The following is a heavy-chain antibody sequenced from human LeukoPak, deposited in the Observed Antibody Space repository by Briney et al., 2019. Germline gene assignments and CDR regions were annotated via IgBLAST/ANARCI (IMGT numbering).Heavy chain of an antibody. CDR2: INHSGST. Sequence: SETLSLTCAVYGGSFSDNYWSWIRQPPGKGLEWIGEINHSGSTNYNPSLKSRVTISVDTSKNQFSLKLSSVTAADTAVYYCAGHHPRNTVDFWGQGTLVTVSS. V-gene: IGHV4-34*01. CDR3: AGHHPRNTVDF. J-gene: IGHJ4*02. CDR1: GGSFSDNY. D-gene: IGHD2-8*02.